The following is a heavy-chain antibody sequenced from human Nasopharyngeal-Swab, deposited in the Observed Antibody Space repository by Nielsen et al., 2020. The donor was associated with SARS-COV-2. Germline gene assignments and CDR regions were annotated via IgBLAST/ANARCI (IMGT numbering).Heavy chain of an antibody. Sequence: SETLSLTCTVSGGSISSGGYYWSWIRQHPGKGLEWIGYIYYSGSTYYNPSLKSRVTISVDTSKNQSSLKLSSVTAADTAVYYCARGATLLYNDFDYWGQGTLVTVSS. D-gene: IGHD1-26*01. CDR3: ARGATLLYNDFDY. J-gene: IGHJ4*02. CDR1: GGSISSGGYY. V-gene: IGHV4-31*03. CDR2: IYYSGST.